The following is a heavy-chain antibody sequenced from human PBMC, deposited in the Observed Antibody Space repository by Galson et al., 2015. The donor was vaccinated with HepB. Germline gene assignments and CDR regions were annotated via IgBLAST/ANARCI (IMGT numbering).Heavy chain of an antibody. CDR1: GFRLGKYA. V-gene: IGHV3-30*18. D-gene: IGHD5/OR15-5a*01. J-gene: IGHJ5*02. CDR3: AKGRLHLRSFSSPGDT. Sequence: SLRLPCAASGFRLGKYAMHLVRQAPVKGLEWVAVVSHGGDSQYYGDSAKGRFTMSRDNAKNTLYLQMNSLRPEDTAVYYCAKGRLHLRSFSSPGDTWGQGTLVTASS. CDR2: VSHGGDSQ.